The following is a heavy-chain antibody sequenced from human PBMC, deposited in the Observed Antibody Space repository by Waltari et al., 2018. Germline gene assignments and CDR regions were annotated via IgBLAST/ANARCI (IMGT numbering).Heavy chain of an antibody. CDR1: GDSISSHY. V-gene: IGHV4-59*11. D-gene: IGHD3-3*01. CDR3: ARGRSAGGFFTFDS. CDR2: TYHNGAT. J-gene: IGHJ4*02. Sequence: QVQLQESGPRLVKPSETLSLTCSVSGDSISSHYWSWIRQSPGKGLEWLGYTYHNGATNYHPSLERRVTISGDTSMNQFSLRLSSVTTADTAVYYCARGRSAGGFFTFDSWGQGALVTVSS.